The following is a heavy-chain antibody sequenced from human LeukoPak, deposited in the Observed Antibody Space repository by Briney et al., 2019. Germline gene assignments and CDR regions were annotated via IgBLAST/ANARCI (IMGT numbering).Heavy chain of an antibody. CDR2: INHSGST. CDR3: ARTSRHYFGSGSNLTPWPAGMDV. J-gene: IGHJ6*02. D-gene: IGHD3-10*01. Sequence: SETLSLTCAVYGGSFSGYYWSWIRQPPGKGLEWIGEINHSGSTNYNPSLKSRVTISVDTSKNQFSLKLSSVTAADTAVYYCARTSRHYFGSGSNLTPWPAGMDVWGQGSTVTVSS. V-gene: IGHV4-34*01. CDR1: GGSFSGYY.